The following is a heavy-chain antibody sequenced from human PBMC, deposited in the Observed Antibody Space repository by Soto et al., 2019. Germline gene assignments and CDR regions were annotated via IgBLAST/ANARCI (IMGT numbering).Heavy chain of an antibody. CDR2: IKHDGSET. V-gene: IGHV3-7*03. CDR1: GFSFRNYW. CDR3: AKGYGYYFDS. J-gene: IGHJ4*02. Sequence: GGSLRLSCAASGFSFRNYWMSWVRQAPGKGLEWVLSIKHDGSETYSVDSVKGRFTSSRDNAENSVYLQMHSLRAEDTAVYFCAKGYGYYFDSRGQGTLVTVSS. D-gene: IGHD4-17*01.